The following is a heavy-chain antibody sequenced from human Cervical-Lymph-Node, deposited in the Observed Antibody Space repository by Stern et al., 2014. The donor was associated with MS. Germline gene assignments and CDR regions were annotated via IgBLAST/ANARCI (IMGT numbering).Heavy chain of an antibody. D-gene: IGHD2-2*01. V-gene: IGHV4-4*02. J-gene: IGHJ4*02. CDR2: ISLDGST. CDR1: GGSISSSNW. CDR3: SRHGGYAFDY. Sequence: QVQLQESGPGLVKPSGTLSLTCAVSGGSISSSNWWSWVRQPPGKGLEWIGQISLDGSTSYNPSLRSRVTIKVDKSNNQFSLKVNSVTAADTAVYYCSRHGGYAFDYWGQGALVTVSS.